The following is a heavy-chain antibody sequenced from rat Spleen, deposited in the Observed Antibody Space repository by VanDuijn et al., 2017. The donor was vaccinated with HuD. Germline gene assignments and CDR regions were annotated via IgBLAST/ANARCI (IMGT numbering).Heavy chain of an antibody. CDR1: GFTFSDYG. V-gene: IGHV5-29*01. CDR3: ATRDYFGYTGIF. D-gene: IGHD4-1*01. Sequence: EVQLVESGGGLVQPGRSLKLSCAASGFTFSDYGMAWVRQAPTKGLEWVASISPSGGATYYRDSVKGRFTISRDNAKSSLYLQMDSLRSEDTATYYCATRDYFGYTGIFWGQGTLVTVSS. CDR2: ISPSGGAT. J-gene: IGHJ3*01.